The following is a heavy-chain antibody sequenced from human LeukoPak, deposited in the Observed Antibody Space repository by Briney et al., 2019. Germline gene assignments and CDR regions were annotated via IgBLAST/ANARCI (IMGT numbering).Heavy chain of an antibody. D-gene: IGHD1-26*01. J-gene: IGHJ4*02. CDR2: ICHSGST. Sequence: PSETLSLTCTVSGGSISSYYWSWIRQPPGKGLEWIGYICHSGSTDYNPSLKSRVTISVDTSKNQFSLKLSSVTAADTAVYYCARFSGSYRYWGQGTLVTVSS. V-gene: IGHV4-59*01. CDR3: ARFSGSYRY. CDR1: GGSISSYY.